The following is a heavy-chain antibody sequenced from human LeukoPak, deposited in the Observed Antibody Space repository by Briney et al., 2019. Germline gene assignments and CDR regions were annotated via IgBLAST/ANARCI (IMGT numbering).Heavy chain of an antibody. D-gene: IGHD1-26*01. CDR2: ISSSSSYI. CDR1: AFTFSMYW. J-gene: IGHJ5*02. Sequence: GGSLRLSCSASAFTFSMYWMNWVRQAPGKGLEWVSSISSSSSYIYYADSVKGRFTISRDNAKNSLYLQMNSLRAEDTAVYYCASSGSYTGRWFDPWGQGTLVTVSS. CDR3: ASSGSYTGRWFDP. V-gene: IGHV3-21*01.